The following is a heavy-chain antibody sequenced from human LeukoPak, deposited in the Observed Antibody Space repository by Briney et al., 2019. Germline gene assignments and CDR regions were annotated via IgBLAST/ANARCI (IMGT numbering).Heavy chain of an antibody. V-gene: IGHV3-74*01. CDR2: INSDWSST. Sequence: GGSLRLSRAASGFTFRSYWMHWVRQAPARGLVGVSRINSDWSSTSYADSVKGRFTISRDNAKNTLYLQMNSLRAEDTAVYYCARGPYGSGIYWGQGTLVTVSS. CDR1: GFTFRSYW. CDR3: ARGPYGSGIY. J-gene: IGHJ4*02. D-gene: IGHD3-10*01.